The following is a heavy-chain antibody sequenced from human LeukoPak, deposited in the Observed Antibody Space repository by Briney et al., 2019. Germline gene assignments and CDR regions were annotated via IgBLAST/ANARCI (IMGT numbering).Heavy chain of an antibody. CDR2: MYYSGDT. CDR1: GSSISSGDFY. Sequence: PSRTLSLTCTVSGSSISSGDFYWSWIRQSPGQGLEWIGYMYYSGDTYYNPSLKSRVAISVDTSKNQFSLKLRSVTAADTAVHYCAELVGETEAFDIWGQGTLVTV. CDR3: AELVGETEAFDI. V-gene: IGHV4-30-4*01. D-gene: IGHD1-26*01. J-gene: IGHJ3*02.